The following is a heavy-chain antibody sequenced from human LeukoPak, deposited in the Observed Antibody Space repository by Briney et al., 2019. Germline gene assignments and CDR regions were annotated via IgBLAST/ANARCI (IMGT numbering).Heavy chain of an antibody. V-gene: IGHV1-2*02. CDR1: GYTFTNYY. J-gene: IGHJ6*02. CDR3: VRDLVTTGPYGMHV. D-gene: IGHD4-17*01. Sequence: ASVKVSCKASGYTFTNYYIHWVRQAPGHGLEWMGAINPSSGGTNSAQKFQGRVSVTRDTSISTAYMEVSRLRSDDTAVFYCVRDLVTTGPYGMHVWGQGTTVTVSS. CDR2: INPSSGGT.